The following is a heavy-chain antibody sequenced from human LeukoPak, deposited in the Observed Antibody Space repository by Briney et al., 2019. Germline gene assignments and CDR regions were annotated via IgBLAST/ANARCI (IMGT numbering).Heavy chain of an antibody. Sequence: SETLSLTCSVSGGSISSLYWSWIRKPPGKGLEWIGYIYHIVRTNYNPSLKSRVTMCLDMSKNQFSLRLSSVTAADTAVYYCARHRAYSSSSPFDYWGQGTLYIVSS. V-gene: IGHV4-59*08. J-gene: IGHJ4*02. CDR3: ARHRAYSSSSPFDY. CDR2: IYHIVRT. CDR1: GGSISSLY. D-gene: IGHD6-6*01.